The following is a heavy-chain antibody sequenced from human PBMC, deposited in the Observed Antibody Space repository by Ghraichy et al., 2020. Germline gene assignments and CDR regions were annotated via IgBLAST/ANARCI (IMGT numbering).Heavy chain of an antibody. D-gene: IGHD3-3*01. J-gene: IGHJ4*02. CDR1: GGTFSTYA. CDR2: IVPMYGST. V-gene: IGHV1-69*13. CDR3: ARDAQKSGYRVIYLEF. Sequence: SVKVSCKASGGTFSTYAVSWVRQAPGQGPEWMGGIVPMYGSTNYAQNFQGRVTFTADASTDTVYMELSGLKSEDTAVYFCARDAQKSGYRVIYLEFWGQGTLVTVSS.